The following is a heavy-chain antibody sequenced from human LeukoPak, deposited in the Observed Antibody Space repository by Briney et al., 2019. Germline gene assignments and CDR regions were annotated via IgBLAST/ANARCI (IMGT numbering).Heavy chain of an antibody. CDR2: IREDGSVK. CDR3: TRDANYYDSSRHYFDAFDI. Sequence: PGGPLRLSCEASGFMLSKYWMPWLRQAPGKGLEWVANIREDGSVKHFLDSVKGRFSISRDNAKNSLSLEINNLSAEDTAVYYCTRDANYYDSSRHYFDAFDIWGGGAMVTVSS. J-gene: IGHJ3*02. D-gene: IGHD3-22*01. CDR1: GFMLSKYW. V-gene: IGHV3-7*01.